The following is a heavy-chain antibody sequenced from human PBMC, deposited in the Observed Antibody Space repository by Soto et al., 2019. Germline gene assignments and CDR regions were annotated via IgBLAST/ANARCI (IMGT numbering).Heavy chain of an antibody. CDR1: GFTVSSYA. CDR2: ISGSGGST. CDR3: ARDLLDYYDSSVKSQPSVRFDY. D-gene: IGHD3-22*01. V-gene: IGHV3-23*01. J-gene: IGHJ4*02. Sequence: GGSPRLSCAASGFTVSSYAMSGVRQDPGKGLEWVSAISGSGGSTYYADSVKGRFTISRDNSKNTLYLQMNSLRAEDTAVYYCARDLLDYYDSSVKSQPSVRFDYWGQGTLVTVSS.